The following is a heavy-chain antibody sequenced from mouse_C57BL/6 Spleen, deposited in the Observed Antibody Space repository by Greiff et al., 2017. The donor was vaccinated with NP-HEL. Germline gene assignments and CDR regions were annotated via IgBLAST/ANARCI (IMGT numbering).Heavy chain of an antibody. CDR3: ASSSELRLLFAY. CDR2: IDPSDSYT. D-gene: IGHD3-2*02. Sequence: LQQPGAELVRPGTSVKLSCKASGYTFTSYWMHWVKQRPGQGLEWIGVIDPSDSYTNYKQKFKGKATLTVDTSSSTAYMQLSSLTSEDSAVYFCASSSELRLLFAYWGNGILVTVSA. V-gene: IGHV1-59*01. CDR1: GYTFTSYW. J-gene: IGHJ3*01.